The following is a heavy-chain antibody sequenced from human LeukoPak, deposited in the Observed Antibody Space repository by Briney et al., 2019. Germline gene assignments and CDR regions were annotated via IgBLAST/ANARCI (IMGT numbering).Heavy chain of an antibody. CDR3: ARETEVPGGRSWDF. J-gene: IGHJ4*02. CDR2: IHPSGTT. CDR1: GGSISSYY. D-gene: IGHD6-19*01. V-gene: IGHV4-4*07. Sequence: SETLSLTCTVSGGSISSYYWTWIRQPAGKGLEWIGRIHPSGTTNHNPYLKSRVIMSLDMSNNQFSLKVRSVTAADTAVYYCARETEVPGGRSWDFWGQGTLVTVSS.